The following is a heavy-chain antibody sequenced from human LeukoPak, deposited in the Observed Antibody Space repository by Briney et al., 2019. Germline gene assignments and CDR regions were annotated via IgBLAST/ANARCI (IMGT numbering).Heavy chain of an antibody. D-gene: IGHD1-1*01. J-gene: IGHJ3*02. CDR3: APDPGTTVAFDI. CDR1: GGTFSSYA. CDR2: IIPILGIA. V-gene: IGHV1-69*04. Sequence: SVKVSCKASGGTFSSYAISWVRQAPGQGLEWMGRIIPILGIANYAQKFQGRVTITADKSTSTAYMELSSLRSEDTAVYYCAPDPGTTVAFDIWGQGTMVAVSS.